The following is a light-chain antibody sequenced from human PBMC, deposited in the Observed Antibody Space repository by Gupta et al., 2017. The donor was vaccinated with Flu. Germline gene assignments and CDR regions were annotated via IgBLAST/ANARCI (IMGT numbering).Light chain of an antibody. CDR3: QRRSNWPPYT. CDR1: QSVGTY. CDR2: DAS. Sequence: EIVLTQSPGTLSLSPGERATLSCRASQSVGTYLAWYQQKPGQTPRLLIYDASHRATGIPARFSGSGCGTDFALTISSLGPEDFAVYYCQRRSNWPPYTFGQGTRLEI. J-gene: IGKJ2*01. V-gene: IGKV3-11*01.